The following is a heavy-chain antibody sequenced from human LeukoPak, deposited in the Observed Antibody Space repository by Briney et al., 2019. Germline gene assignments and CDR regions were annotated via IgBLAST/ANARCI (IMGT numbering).Heavy chain of an antibody. CDR1: GGTFSSYA. J-gene: IGHJ5*02. CDR3: ARDSYNWNSQWYNWFDP. D-gene: IGHD1-7*01. CDR2: IIPIFGTA. V-gene: IGHV1-69*13. Sequence: SVNVSCTASGGTFSSYAISWVRQAPGQGLEWMGGIIPIFGTANYAQKFQGRVTITADESTSTAYMELSSLRSEDTAVYYCARDSYNWNSQWYNWFDPWGQGTLVTVSS.